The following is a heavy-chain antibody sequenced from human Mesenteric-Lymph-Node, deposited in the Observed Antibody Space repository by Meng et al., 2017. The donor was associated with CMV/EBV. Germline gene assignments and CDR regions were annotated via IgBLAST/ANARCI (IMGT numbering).Heavy chain of an antibody. J-gene: IGHJ4*02. Sequence: GESLKISCAASGFTFSSYEVNWVRQAPGKGLEWISYISGSGWTIHYADSVKGRFTISRDNAKDSLFLQMNSLRAEDTAVYFCARATNFGATHFDSWGQGTLVTVSS. D-gene: IGHD3-3*01. CDR3: ARATNFGATHFDS. CDR1: GFTFSSYE. V-gene: IGHV3-48*03. CDR2: ISGSGWTI.